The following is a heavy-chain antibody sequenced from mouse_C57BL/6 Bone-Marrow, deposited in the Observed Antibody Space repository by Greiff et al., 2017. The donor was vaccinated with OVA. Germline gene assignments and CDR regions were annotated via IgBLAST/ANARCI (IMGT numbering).Heavy chain of an antibody. V-gene: IGHV1-59*01. CDR3: ASAYYYGSSVAY. Sequence: QVQLQQPGAELVRPGTSVKLSCKASGYTFTSYWMHWVKQRPGQGLEWIGVIDPSDSYTNYNQKFKGKATLTVDTSSSTAYMQLSSLTSEDSAVYYCASAYYYGSSVAYWGQGTLVTVSA. CDR1: GYTFTSYW. J-gene: IGHJ3*01. CDR2: IDPSDSYT. D-gene: IGHD1-1*01.